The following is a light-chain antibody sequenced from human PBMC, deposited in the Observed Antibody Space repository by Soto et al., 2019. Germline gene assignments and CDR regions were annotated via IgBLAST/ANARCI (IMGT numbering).Light chain of an antibody. Sequence: DIQMTQSPSSLSASIGDRVTITCRASQSISNSLNWYQQKPGKTPNLLIYSAFTLQSGVPSRFSCSGSGTDFSLTISSLQPEDFATFYCQQSYSFPLTFGGGTKVEIK. V-gene: IGKV1-39*01. CDR1: QSISNS. J-gene: IGKJ4*01. CDR3: QQSYSFPLT. CDR2: SAF.